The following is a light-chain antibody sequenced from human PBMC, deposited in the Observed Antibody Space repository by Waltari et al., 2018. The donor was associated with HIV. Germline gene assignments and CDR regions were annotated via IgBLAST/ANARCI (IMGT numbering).Light chain of an antibody. CDR1: SSNIGAGYE. CDR3: QSDDSSLSGVL. Sequence: QSVLTQPPSVSGAPGQRVTISCTGSSSNIGAGYEVHWYQQLPGTGPKLLSYGINNRPSGVPDRFSGSKSGTSASLAITGLQAEDEADYYGQSDDSSLSGVLFGGGTKLTVL. V-gene: IGLV1-40*01. J-gene: IGLJ2*01. CDR2: GIN.